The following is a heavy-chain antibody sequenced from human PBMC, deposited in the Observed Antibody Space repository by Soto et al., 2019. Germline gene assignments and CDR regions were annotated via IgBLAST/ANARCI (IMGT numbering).Heavy chain of an antibody. V-gene: IGHV2-5*02. Sequence: QITLKESGPTLVKPTQTLTLTCSFSGFSLSTSGVGVGWIRQPPGKALEWLALKDWGDNKWYSPSLKSRLTITKDTTKNQVVLTMTNMDPVDTATYYCAHKKPNRGGFPCDSWGQGTLVTVSS. D-gene: IGHD3-10*01. J-gene: IGHJ4*02. CDR3: AHKKPNRGGFPCDS. CDR1: GFSLSTSGVG. CDR2: KDWGDNK.